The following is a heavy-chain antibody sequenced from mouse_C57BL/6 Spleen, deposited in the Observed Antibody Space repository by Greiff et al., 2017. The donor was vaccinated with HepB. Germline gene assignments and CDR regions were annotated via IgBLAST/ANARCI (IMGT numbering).Heavy chain of an antibody. J-gene: IGHJ4*01. V-gene: IGHV1-9*01. CDR1: GYTFTGYW. D-gene: IGHD3-3*01. Sequence: QVQLQQSGAELMKPGASVKLSCKATGYTFTGYWIEWVKQRPGHGLEWIGEILPGSGSTNYIEKFKGKATFTADTSSNTAYMQLSSLTTEDSAIYDYARNGIKIGRDYAMDYWGQGTSVTVSS. CDR3: ARNGIKIGRDYAMDY. CDR2: ILPGSGST.